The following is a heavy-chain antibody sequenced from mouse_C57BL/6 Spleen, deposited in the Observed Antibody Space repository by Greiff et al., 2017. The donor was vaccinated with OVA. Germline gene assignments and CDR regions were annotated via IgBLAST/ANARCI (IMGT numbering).Heavy chain of an antibody. J-gene: IGHJ2*01. Sequence: QVQLKESGPELVKPGASVKISCKASGYAFSSSWMNWVKQRPGKGLEWIGRIYPGDGDTNYNGKFKGKATLTADKSSSTAYMQLSSLTSEDSAVYFCARKGDGYHPWGQGTTLTVSS. D-gene: IGHD2-3*01. V-gene: IGHV1-82*01. CDR1: GYAFSSSW. CDR3: ARKGDGYHP. CDR2: IYPGDGDT.